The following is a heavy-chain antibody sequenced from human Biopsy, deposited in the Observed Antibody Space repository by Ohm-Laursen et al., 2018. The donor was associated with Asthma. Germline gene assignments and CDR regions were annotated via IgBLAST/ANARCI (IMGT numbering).Heavy chain of an antibody. Sequence: SLRLSCSASGFTFDDYGMSWVRQAPGKGLEWVANIKEDGSEKNYVDSVKGRFTISRDNSKNTLYLQMSSLRTEDTAVYYCAKRRGYSGHDNDYWGQGTLVIVSS. D-gene: IGHD5-12*01. CDR2: IKEDGSEK. J-gene: IGHJ4*02. CDR1: GFTFDDYG. V-gene: IGHV3-7*02. CDR3: AKRRGYSGHDNDY.